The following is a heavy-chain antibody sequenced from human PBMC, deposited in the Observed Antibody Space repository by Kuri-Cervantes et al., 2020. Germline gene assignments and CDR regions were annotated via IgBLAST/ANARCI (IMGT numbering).Heavy chain of an antibody. V-gene: IGHV3-9*01. CDR2: ISWNSGSI. D-gene: IGHD5-18*01. J-gene: IGHJ5*02. Sequence: SLKISCAASGFTFDDYAMHWVRQPPGKGLEWVSGISWNSGSIGYTDSVKGRFTISRDNSKNTLYLQMNSLRAEDTAVYYCARAGYSYAFAGLDPWGQGTLVTVSS. CDR3: ARAGYSYAFAGLDP. CDR1: GFTFDDYA.